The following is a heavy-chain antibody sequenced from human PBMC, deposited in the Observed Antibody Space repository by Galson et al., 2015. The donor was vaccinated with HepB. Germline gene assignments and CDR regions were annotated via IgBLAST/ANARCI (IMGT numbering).Heavy chain of an antibody. CDR1: GFTFNIYV. CDR2: ISHDGNVI. D-gene: IGHD3-9*01. V-gene: IGHV3-74*03. Sequence: SLRLSCAASGFTFNIYVMHWVRQVPGKGPVWVSRISHDGNVITYADSVKGRFTISRDNAKNTLYLQMNSLTVEDTAVYYCVRDKDWVIGDVWGKGTTVTVSS. CDR3: VRDKDWVIGDV. J-gene: IGHJ6*04.